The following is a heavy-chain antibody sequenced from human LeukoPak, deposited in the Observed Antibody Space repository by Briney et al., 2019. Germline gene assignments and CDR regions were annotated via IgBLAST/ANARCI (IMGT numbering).Heavy chain of an antibody. V-gene: IGHV3-48*03. CDR1: GFTFSSYE. CDR2: ITTSGRTI. CDR3: ARGEDYGTNSFDY. D-gene: IGHD4-17*01. J-gene: IGHJ4*02. Sequence: GGSLRLSCAASGFTFSSYEMNWVRQAPGKGLEWVSYITTSGRTIYYADSVKGRFTISRGNAKNSLYLQMNSLRAEDTAVYYCARGEDYGTNSFDYWGQGTLVTVSS.